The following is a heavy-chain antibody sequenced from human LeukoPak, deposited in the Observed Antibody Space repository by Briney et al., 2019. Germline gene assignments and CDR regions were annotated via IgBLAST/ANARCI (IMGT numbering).Heavy chain of an antibody. V-gene: IGHV3-20*04. Sequence: GGSLRLSCAASGFTFDDYGMSWVRHAPGKGLEWVSGINWNGGSTGYADSVKGRFTISRDNAKNSLYLQMNSLRAEDTALYYCARDNSSWYYFDYWGQGTLVTVSS. J-gene: IGHJ4*02. CDR2: INWNGGST. D-gene: IGHD6-13*01. CDR1: GFTFDDYG. CDR3: ARDNSSWYYFDY.